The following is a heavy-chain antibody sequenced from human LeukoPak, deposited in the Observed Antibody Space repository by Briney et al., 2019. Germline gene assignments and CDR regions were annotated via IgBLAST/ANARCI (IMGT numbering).Heavy chain of an antibody. V-gene: IGHV3-7*01. Sequence: PGGSLRLSCAGSGFTFSHHGIYWVRQAPGKGLEWVANIKQDGSEKYYVDSVKGRFTISRDNAKNSLYLQMNSLRAEDTAVYYCARFTYYYDSSGYSGYYYYGMDVWGQGTTVTVSS. J-gene: IGHJ6*02. CDR3: ARFTYYYDSSGYSGYYYYGMDV. D-gene: IGHD3-22*01. CDR2: IKQDGSEK. CDR1: GFTFSHHG.